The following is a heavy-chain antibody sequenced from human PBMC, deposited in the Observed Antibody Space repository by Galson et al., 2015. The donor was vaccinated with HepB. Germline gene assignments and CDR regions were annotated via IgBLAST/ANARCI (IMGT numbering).Heavy chain of an antibody. CDR2: ISSSSSTI. V-gene: IGHV3-48*01. J-gene: IGHJ4*02. D-gene: IGHD2-2*01. Sequence: SLRLSCAASGFSFSSHSMNWARQAPGRGLEWVSYISSSSSTIFYADSVKGRFTISRDNAKNFLYLQTNSLRAEDTAVYYCVRDTRYCSSTTCESLFDYWGQGTLVTVSS. CDR1: GFSFSSHS. CDR3: VRDTRYCSSTTCESLFDY.